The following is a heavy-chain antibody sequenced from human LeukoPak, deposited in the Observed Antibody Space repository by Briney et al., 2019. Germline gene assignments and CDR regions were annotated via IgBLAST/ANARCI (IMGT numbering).Heavy chain of an antibody. CDR3: ARSPPCFGPALDP. D-gene: IGHD3-10*01. CDR1: GGSISSYY. V-gene: IGHV4-59*01. J-gene: IGHJ5*02. Sequence: SETLSLTCTVSGGSISSYYWSWIRQPPGKGLEWIGYIYYSGSTNYNPSLKSRVTISVDTSKNQFSLKLSSVTAADTAVYYCARSPPCFGPALDPWGQGTLVTVSS. CDR2: IYYSGST.